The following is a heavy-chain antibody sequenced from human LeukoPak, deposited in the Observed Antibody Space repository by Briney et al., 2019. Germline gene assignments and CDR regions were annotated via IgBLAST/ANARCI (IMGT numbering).Heavy chain of an antibody. Sequence: SETLSLTCAVYGGSFSGYYWSWIRQPPGKGLEWIGEINHSGSTNHNPSLKSRVTISVDTSKNQFSLKLGSVTAADTAVYYCAGLGYSYGPSSYYYYGMDVWGQGTTVTVSS. CDR1: GGSFSGYY. CDR3: AGLGYSYGPSSYYYYGMDV. CDR2: INHSGST. V-gene: IGHV4-34*01. J-gene: IGHJ6*02. D-gene: IGHD5-18*01.